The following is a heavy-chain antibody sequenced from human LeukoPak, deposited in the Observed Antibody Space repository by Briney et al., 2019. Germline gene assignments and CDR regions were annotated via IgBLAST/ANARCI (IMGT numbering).Heavy chain of an antibody. CDR2: ISGSGGST. Sequence: PGGSLRLSCAASGSTFSSYGMSWVRQAPGKGLEWVSAISGSGGSTYYADSVKGRFTISRDNSKNTLYLQMNSLRAEDTAVYYCAKSSGYSGSHLAHFDYWGQGTLVTVSS. CDR3: AKSSGYSGSHLAHFDY. CDR1: GSTFSSYG. J-gene: IGHJ4*02. V-gene: IGHV3-23*01. D-gene: IGHD1-26*01.